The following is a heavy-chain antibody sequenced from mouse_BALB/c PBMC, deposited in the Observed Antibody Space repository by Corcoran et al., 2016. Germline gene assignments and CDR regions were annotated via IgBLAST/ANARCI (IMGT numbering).Heavy chain of an antibody. CDR2: INPYNDGT. CDR1: GYTFTSYV. CDR3: GYYAMDY. J-gene: IGHJ4*01. V-gene: IGHV1S136*01. Sequence: EVQLQQSGPELVKPGASVKMSCKASGYTFTSYVMHWVKQKPGQGLEWIGYINPYNDGTKYKEKFKGKATLTSDKSSSTAYMELSSLTSEDSAVYYCGYYAMDYWGQGTSVTVSS.